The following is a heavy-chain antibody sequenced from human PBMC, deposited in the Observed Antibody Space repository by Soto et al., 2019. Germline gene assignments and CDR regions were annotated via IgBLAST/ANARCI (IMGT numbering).Heavy chain of an antibody. CDR1: GGSFSGYY. D-gene: IGHD3-9*01. Sequence: SETLSLTCAVYGGSFSGYYWSWIRQPPGKGLEWIGEINHSGSTNYNPSLKSRVTISVDTSKNQFSLKLSSVTAADTAVYYCARGTGYFDWLSRTRTRWFDPWGQGTLVTVSS. CDR3: ARGTGYFDWLSRTRTRWFDP. CDR2: INHSGST. V-gene: IGHV4-34*01. J-gene: IGHJ5*02.